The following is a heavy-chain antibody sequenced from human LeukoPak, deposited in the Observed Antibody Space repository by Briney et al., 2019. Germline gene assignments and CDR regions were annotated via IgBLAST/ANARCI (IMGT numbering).Heavy chain of an antibody. CDR3: ATLTDTNWFDP. V-gene: IGHV3-21*01. J-gene: IGHJ5*02. Sequence: GGSLRLSCAASGFTFSTYSMNWVRQAPGKGLEWVSSISSNSNNIYYADSVKGRFTMSRDNAKNSLYLQMNSLRADDTAVYYCATLTDTNWFDPWGQGTLVTVSS. CDR2: ISSNSNNI. CDR1: GFTFSTYS.